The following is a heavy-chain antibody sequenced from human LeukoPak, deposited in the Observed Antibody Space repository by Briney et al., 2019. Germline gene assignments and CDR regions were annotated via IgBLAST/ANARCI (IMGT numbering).Heavy chain of an antibody. CDR3: ATEGTNYYDTSGYYYY. CDR2: IYHSGST. CDR1: GYSISIGYY. V-gene: IGHV4-38-2*01. J-gene: IGHJ4*01. D-gene: IGHD3-22*01. Sequence: SETLSLTCAVSGYSISIGYYWGWIRQPPGKGLEWIGSIYHSGSTYYNPSLKSRVTISVDTSKNQFSLKLSSVTAADTAVYYCATEGTNYYDTSGYYYYWGQGTLVTVSS.